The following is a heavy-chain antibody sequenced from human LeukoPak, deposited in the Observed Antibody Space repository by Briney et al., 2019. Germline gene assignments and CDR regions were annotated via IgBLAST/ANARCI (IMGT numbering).Heavy chain of an antibody. CDR3: ARGGVGGYDYFDS. Sequence: GHITYSGSTDYSPSLSSRVTMSVDTSKNHFSLKLNSVTAAETAMYFCARGGVGGYDYFDSWGQGTLVAVSS. CDR2: ITYSGST. J-gene: IGHJ4*02. D-gene: IGHD5-12*01. V-gene: IGHV4-30-4*01.